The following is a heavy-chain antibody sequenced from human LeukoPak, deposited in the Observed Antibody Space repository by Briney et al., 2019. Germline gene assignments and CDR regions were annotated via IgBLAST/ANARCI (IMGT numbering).Heavy chain of an antibody. CDR3: ARGNDYVNWFDP. CDR1: GFTFSSYA. CDR2: ISYDGSNK. J-gene: IGHJ5*02. Sequence: GGSLRLSCAASGFTFSSYAMHWVRQAPGKGLEWVAVISYDGSNKYYADSVKGRFTISRDNSKNTLYLQMNSLRAEDTAVYYCARGNDYVNWFDPWGQGTLVTVSS. D-gene: IGHD4-17*01. V-gene: IGHV3-30-3*01.